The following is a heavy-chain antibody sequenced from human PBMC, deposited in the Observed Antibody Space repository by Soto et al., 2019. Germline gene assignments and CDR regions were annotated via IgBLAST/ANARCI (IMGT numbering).Heavy chain of an antibody. V-gene: IGHV4-34*01. CDR3: ARGQPYGDYDSGPYYYYGMDV. Sequence: SETLSLTCAVSGGSFTNYYWTWIRQPPGQGLEWIGEINHSGNTNYNPSLKSRLTISRDTSQIHFSLKLRSVTAADTAVYYCARGQPYGDYDSGPYYYYGMDVWGQGTTVTVSS. CDR2: INHSGNT. J-gene: IGHJ6*02. D-gene: IGHD4-17*01. CDR1: GGSFTNYY.